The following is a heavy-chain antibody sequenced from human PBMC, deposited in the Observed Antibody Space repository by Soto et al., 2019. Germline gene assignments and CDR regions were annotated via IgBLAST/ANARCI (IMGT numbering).Heavy chain of an antibody. J-gene: IGHJ3*02. V-gene: IGHV5-51*01. CDR3: ASSGSGAFDI. CDR2: IYPGDSDT. CDR1: GYCFTNYW. Sequence: GESLKISCKGSGYCFTNYWIVRVRQMPGKGLEWMGIIYPGDSDTTYSPSFQGQVTISADKSICTAYLQWSSLKASDTAMYYCASSGSGAFDIWGQGTIVTVSS.